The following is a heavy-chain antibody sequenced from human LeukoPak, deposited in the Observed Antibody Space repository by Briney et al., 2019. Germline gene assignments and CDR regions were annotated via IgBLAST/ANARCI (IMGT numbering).Heavy chain of an antibody. CDR2: ISGIGGST. V-gene: IGHV3-23*01. Sequence: PGGSLRLSWAASGFIFSSYAMSWVRLAPGKGLGWDSTISGIGGSTYYADSVKGRFTFSRDNSKNTLYLQMNSLRAEDTAVYYCAKDQTVGGTRPFDYSGQGTLVTVSS. J-gene: IGHJ4*02. D-gene: IGHD1-26*01. CDR3: AKDQTVGGTRPFDY. CDR1: GFIFSSYA.